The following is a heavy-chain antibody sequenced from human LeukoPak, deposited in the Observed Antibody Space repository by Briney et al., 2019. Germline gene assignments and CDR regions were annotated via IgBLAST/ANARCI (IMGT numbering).Heavy chain of an antibody. CDR2: IYHSGST. CDR3: ARVRGSGSYKNFDY. V-gene: IGHV4-38-2*01. CDR1: GYSTSSGYY. Sequence: SETLSLTCAVSGYSTSSGYYWGWIRQPPGKGLEWIGSIYHSGSTYYNPSLKSRVTISVDTSKNQFSLKLSSVTAADTAVYYCARVRGSGSYKNFDYWGQGTLVTVSS. J-gene: IGHJ4*02. D-gene: IGHD3-10*01.